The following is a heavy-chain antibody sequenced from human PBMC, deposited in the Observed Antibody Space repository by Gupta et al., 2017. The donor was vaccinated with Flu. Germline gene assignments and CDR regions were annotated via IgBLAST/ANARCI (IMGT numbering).Heavy chain of an antibody. V-gene: IGHV3-48*03. CDR1: GFIFNNYE. J-gene: IGHJ6*03. CDR2: ISSRGTIK. CDR3: ARDDTTLSYRYMDV. Sequence: EVQLVESGGGLVQPGGSLRLSCKVPGFIFNNYEMTWVRQAPGKGLEWVSYISSRGTIKYYADSVKGRFTISRDTAKNSLYLQMNSLRVEDTAVYYCARDDTTLSYRYMDVWGKGTTVTVSS. D-gene: IGHD1-14*01.